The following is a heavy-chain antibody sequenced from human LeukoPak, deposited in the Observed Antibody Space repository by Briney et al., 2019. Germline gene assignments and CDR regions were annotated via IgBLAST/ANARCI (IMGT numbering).Heavy chain of an antibody. CDR1: GFSFSSYG. J-gene: IGHJ4*02. D-gene: IGHD3-16*01. CDR3: ARGTVVGDY. Sequence: GGSLRLSCAASGFSFSSYGMHWVRQAPGKGLEWVAFIRYDGSNKYYADSVKGRFTISRDNSKNTLYLHVNSLRPEDTAVYYCARGTVVGDYWGQGALVTVSS. CDR2: IRYDGSNK. V-gene: IGHV3-30*02.